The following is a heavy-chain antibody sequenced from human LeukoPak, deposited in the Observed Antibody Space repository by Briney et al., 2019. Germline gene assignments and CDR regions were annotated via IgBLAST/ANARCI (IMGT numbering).Heavy chain of an antibody. CDR1: GFTFSSYG. CDR2: IWYDGSNK. D-gene: IGHD3-3*01. CDR3: ARDGEWLRPNDY. Sequence: HPGGSLRLSCAASGFTFSSYGMHWVRQAPGKGLEWGAVIWYDGSNKYYADSVKGRFTISRDNSKNTLYLQMNSLRAEDTAVYYCARDGEWLRPNDYWGQGTLVTVSS. V-gene: IGHV3-33*01. J-gene: IGHJ4*02.